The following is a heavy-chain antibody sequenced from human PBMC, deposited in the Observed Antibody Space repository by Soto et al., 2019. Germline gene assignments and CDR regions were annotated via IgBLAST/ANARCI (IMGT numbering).Heavy chain of an antibody. D-gene: IGHD2-15*01. CDR2: IYDSGST. CDR1: GGSISNYY. CDR3: AAAPRY. J-gene: IGHJ4*02. Sequence: SETLSLTCTVSGGSISNYYWSWVRQPPGKGLEWIGYIYDSGSTNYNPSLKSRVTISVDTSKNQFSLRLTSVTAADTAVYYCAAAPRYRGQGTPVTV. V-gene: IGHV4-59*01.